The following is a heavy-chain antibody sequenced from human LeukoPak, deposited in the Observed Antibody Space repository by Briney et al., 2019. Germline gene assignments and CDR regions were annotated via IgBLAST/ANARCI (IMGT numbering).Heavy chain of an antibody. CDR1: GYTFTSYG. V-gene: IGHV1-18*01. J-gene: IGHJ4*02. CDR2: ISAYNGNT. D-gene: IGHD3-22*01. Sequence: ASVKVSCKASGYTFTSYGISWVRQAPGQGLEWMGCISAYNGNTNYAQKLQGRVTMTTDTSTSTAYMELRSLRSDDTAVYYCARDIGYNYDGSGYLIGDFDYWGQGTLVTLSS. CDR3: ARDIGYNYDGSGYLIGDFDY.